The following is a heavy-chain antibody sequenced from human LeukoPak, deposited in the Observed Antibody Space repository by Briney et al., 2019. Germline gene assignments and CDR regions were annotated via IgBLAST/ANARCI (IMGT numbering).Heavy chain of an antibody. CDR2: ISYDGSNK. CDR3: ARDAFDI. J-gene: IGHJ3*02. Sequence: GRSLRLSCAASGFTFSSYAMHWVRQAPGKGLEWVAVISYDGSNKYYADSVKGRFTISRDKSKNTLYLQMNSLRAEDTAVYYCARDAFDIWGQGTMVTVSS. CDR1: GFTFSSYA. V-gene: IGHV3-30*04.